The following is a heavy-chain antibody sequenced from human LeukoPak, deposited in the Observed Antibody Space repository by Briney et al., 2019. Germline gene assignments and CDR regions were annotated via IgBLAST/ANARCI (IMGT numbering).Heavy chain of an antibody. Sequence: QSSETLSLTCTVSGYSISSGYYWGWIRQPPGKGLEWIGYIYYSGSTNYKPSLKSRVTISVDTSKNQFSLKLSSVTAADTAVYYCARGGYYGSGNDFRFDPWGQGTLVTVSS. V-gene: IGHV4-61*01. D-gene: IGHD3-10*01. CDR2: IYYSGST. J-gene: IGHJ5*02. CDR1: GYSISSGYY. CDR3: ARGGYYGSGNDFRFDP.